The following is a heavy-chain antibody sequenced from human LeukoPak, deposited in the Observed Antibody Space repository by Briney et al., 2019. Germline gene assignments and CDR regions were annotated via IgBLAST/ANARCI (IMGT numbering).Heavy chain of an antibody. CDR1: GYTFTSYG. Sequence: ASVKVSCKASGYTFTSYGISWVRQAPGQGLEWMGWISAYNGNTNYAQKLQGRVTMTTDTSTSTAYMELRSLRSDDTAVYYCARDRVPAAIRDYYRYYMDVWGKGTTVTVSS. J-gene: IGHJ6*03. CDR2: ISAYNGNT. D-gene: IGHD2-2*02. CDR3: ARDRVPAAIRDYYRYYMDV. V-gene: IGHV1-18*01.